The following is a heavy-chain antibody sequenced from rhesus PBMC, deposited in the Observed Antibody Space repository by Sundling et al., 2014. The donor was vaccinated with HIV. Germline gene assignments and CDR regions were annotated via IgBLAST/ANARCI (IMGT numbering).Heavy chain of an antibody. V-gene: IGHV3-103*01. CDR2: ISSGGNST. CDR1: GFTFSRYG. D-gene: IGHD1-20*01. CDR3: TTAIAGTFDGLDF. J-gene: IGHJ6*01. Sequence: EVQLVESGGGLVQPGGSLRLSCAASGFTFSRYGMYWVRQAPGKGLEWISAISSGGNSTYYADSVKGRFTISRDNSKNTLSLQMNSLRAEDTAVYYCTTAIAGTFDGLDFWGQGVVVTVSS.